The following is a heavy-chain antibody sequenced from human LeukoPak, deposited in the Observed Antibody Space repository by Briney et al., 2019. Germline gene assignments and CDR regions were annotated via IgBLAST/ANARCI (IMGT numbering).Heavy chain of an antibody. Sequence: SETLSLTCAVSGGSISSSTYYWGWVRQPPGKGLEWIGEINHSGSTNYNPSLKSRVTISVDTSKNQFSLKLSSVTAADTAVYYCARDESMRYSSGWYPTYYYYGMDVWGQGTTVTVSS. J-gene: IGHJ6*02. V-gene: IGHV4-39*07. D-gene: IGHD6-19*01. CDR2: INHSGST. CDR3: ARDESMRYSSGWYPTYYYYGMDV. CDR1: GGSISSSTYY.